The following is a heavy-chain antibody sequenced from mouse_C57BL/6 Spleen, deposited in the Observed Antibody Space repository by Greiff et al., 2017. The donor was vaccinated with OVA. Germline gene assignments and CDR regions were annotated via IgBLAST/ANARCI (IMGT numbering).Heavy chain of an antibody. Sequence: EVQLQQSGPELVKPGASVKMSCKASGYTFTDYNMHWVKQSHGKSLEWIGYINPNNGGTSSNQKFKGKATLTVNKTSSTAYMELRSLTSEDSAVYYCARMGLLRGDAMDYWGQGTSVTVSS. CDR3: ARMGLLRGDAMDY. J-gene: IGHJ4*01. CDR1: GYTFTDYN. CDR2: INPNNGGT. D-gene: IGHD1-1*01. V-gene: IGHV1-22*01.